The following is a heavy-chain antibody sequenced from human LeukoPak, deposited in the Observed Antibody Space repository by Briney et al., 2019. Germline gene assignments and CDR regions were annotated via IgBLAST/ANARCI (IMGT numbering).Heavy chain of an antibody. D-gene: IGHD3-22*01. CDR3: ARVPQYYYDSSGYYYNAY. CDR1: GFTFSSYS. Sequence: GGSLRLSCAASGFTFSSYSMNWVRQAPGKGLEWVSSISSSSSYIYYADSVKGRFTISRDNAKNSLYLQMSSLRAEDTAVYYCARVPQYYYDSSGYYYNAYWGQGTLVTVSS. J-gene: IGHJ4*02. CDR2: ISSSSSYI. V-gene: IGHV3-21*01.